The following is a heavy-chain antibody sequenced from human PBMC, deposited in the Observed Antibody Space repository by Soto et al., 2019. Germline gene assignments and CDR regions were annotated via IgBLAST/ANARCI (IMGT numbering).Heavy chain of an antibody. D-gene: IGHD5-12*01. Sequence: QVQLVQSGAEVKKPVSSVKVSCKASGGTFSSYTISWVRQAPGQGLEWMGRIIPILGIANYAQKFQGRVTITADKSTSTAYMELSSLRSEDTAVYYCAWIEMATINGYFDYWGQGTLVTVSS. CDR3: AWIEMATINGYFDY. J-gene: IGHJ4*02. CDR1: GGTFSSYT. V-gene: IGHV1-69*02. CDR2: IIPILGIA.